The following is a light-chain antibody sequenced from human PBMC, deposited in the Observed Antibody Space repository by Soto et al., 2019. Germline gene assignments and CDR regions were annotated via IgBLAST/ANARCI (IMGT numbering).Light chain of an antibody. J-gene: IGLJ1*01. CDR3: FSHRGGDSHV. CDR2: GVT. Sequence: QSVLTQPASVSGSPGQSITISCTGTSSDVGAYNYVSWYQQYPGKVPKLIIYGVTNRPSGVSNRFSGSKTGNTASLTISGLQAEDEADYYCFSHRGGDSHVFGTGTKLTVL. V-gene: IGLV2-14*01. CDR1: SSDVGAYNY.